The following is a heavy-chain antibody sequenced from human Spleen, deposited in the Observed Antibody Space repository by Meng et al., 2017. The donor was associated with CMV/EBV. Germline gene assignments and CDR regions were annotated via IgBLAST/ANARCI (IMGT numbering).Heavy chain of an antibody. Sequence: ASVKVSCKASGYTFTNIYMHWVRQAPGQGLEWMGWVNPNTGDTQYAQRFQGRVTMTRDTSISTAYMELSRLRSDDTAVYYCARGYYDSSGLFDCWGQGTLVTVSS. D-gene: IGHD3-22*01. CDR1: GYTFTNIY. J-gene: IGHJ4*02. CDR3: ARGYYDSSGLFDC. V-gene: IGHV1-2*02. CDR2: VNPNTGDT.